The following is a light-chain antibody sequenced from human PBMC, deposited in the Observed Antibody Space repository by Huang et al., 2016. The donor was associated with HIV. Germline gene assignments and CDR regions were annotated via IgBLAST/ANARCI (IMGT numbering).Light chain of an antibody. J-gene: IGKJ1*01. Sequence: DIQMTQSPSTLSASVGDRVTITCRASHSISSGLAWYQQKPGKAPNLLIYKASSLESGVPSRFSGSGSGTEFTLTISSLQPDDFATYYCQQYNSLAWTCGQGTKVEIK. CDR1: HSISSG. CDR2: KAS. V-gene: IGKV1-5*03. CDR3: QQYNSLAWT.